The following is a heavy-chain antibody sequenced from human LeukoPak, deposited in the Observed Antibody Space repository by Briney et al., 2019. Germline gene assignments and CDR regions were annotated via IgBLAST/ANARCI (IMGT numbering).Heavy chain of an antibody. CDR1: GFTFSNYR. D-gene: IGHD6-19*01. V-gene: IGHV3-48*04. J-gene: IGHJ4*02. CDR3: ATKVAGTSHFSY. Sequence: PGGSLRLSCVGSGFTFSNYRMNWVRQAPGKGLEWVSYISSSGSSIFYADSVKGRFTISRDNAKNSLYLQMHSLSAEDTAVYYCATKVAGTSHFSYWGQGTRVTVSS. CDR2: ISSSGSSI.